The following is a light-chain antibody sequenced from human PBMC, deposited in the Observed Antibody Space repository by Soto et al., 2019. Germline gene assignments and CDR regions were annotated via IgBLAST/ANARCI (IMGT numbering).Light chain of an antibody. J-gene: IGKJ2*01. Sequence: DIQMTQSPSSLSASVGDRVTITCQASQDIGQYLNWYQQTKGKGPKVLIYDASNLETGAPSRFSGGASGTNFTFTIRSLQPEDAATYYCQQYDRLPYTFGQGSKVEIK. V-gene: IGKV1-33*01. CDR3: QQYDRLPYT. CDR1: QDIGQY. CDR2: DAS.